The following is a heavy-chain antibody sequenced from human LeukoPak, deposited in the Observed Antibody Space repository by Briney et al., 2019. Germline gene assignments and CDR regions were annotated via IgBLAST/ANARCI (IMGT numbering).Heavy chain of an antibody. CDR2: IYHSGST. Sequence: SETLSLTCTVSGYSISSGYYWGWIRQPPGKGLEWIGSIYHSGSTYYNPSLKSRVTISVDTSKNQFSLKLSSVTAADTAVYYCARLFTVTTFNWFDPWGQGTLVTVSS. D-gene: IGHD4-17*01. CDR1: GYSISSGYY. CDR3: ARLFTVTTFNWFDP. J-gene: IGHJ5*02. V-gene: IGHV4-38-2*02.